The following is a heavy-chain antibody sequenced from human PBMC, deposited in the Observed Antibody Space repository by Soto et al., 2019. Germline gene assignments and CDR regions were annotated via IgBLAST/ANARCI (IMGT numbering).Heavy chain of an antibody. J-gene: IGHJ3*02. CDR2: IIPIFGTA. D-gene: IGHD3-3*01. V-gene: IGHV1-69*13. Sequence: SVKVSCKASGGTFSSYAISWVRQAPGQGLEWMGGIIPIFGTANYAQKFQGRVTITADESTSTAYMELSSLRSEDTAVYYCARDPTRRNTIFGVVTFGAFDIWGQGTMVTVS. CDR3: ARDPTRRNTIFGVVTFGAFDI. CDR1: GGTFSSYA.